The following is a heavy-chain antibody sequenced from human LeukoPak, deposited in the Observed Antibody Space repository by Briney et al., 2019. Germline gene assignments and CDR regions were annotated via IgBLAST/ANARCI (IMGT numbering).Heavy chain of an antibody. CDR3: ARQKSVAATRYYYYGMDV. CDR1: GYSFTSYW. Sequence: KPGESLKFSCKGSGYSFTSYWIGWVRQMPGKGLEWMGIIYPGDSDTRYSPSFQGQVTISADKSISTAYLQWSSLKASDTAMYYCARQKSVAATRYYYYGMDVWGQGTTVTVSS. D-gene: IGHD2-15*01. V-gene: IGHV5-51*01. J-gene: IGHJ6*02. CDR2: IYPGDSDT.